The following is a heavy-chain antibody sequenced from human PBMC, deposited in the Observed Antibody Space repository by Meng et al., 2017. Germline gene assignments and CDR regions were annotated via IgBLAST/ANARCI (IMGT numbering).Heavy chain of an antibody. CDR3: AKVPYCSSTSCYPRNNWFDP. D-gene: IGHD2-2*01. Sequence: LVESGGGCGPPGGSLRLSFAASGLTFSSYAISWVRQAPGKGLEWVSAISGSGGSTYYADSVKGRFTISRDNSKNTLYLQMNSLRAEDTAVYYCAKVPYCSSTSCYPRNNWFDPWGQGTLVTVSS. V-gene: IGHV3-23*04. CDR2: ISGSGGST. J-gene: IGHJ5*02. CDR1: GLTFSSYA.